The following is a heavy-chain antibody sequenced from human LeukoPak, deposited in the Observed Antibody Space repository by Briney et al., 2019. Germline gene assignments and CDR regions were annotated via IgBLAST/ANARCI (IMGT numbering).Heavy chain of an antibody. CDR1: GFTFSSYA. CDR3: ATTTAVRGWYDFDY. J-gene: IGHJ4*02. D-gene: IGHD6-19*01. CDR2: ISGSGGST. V-gene: IGHV3-23*01. Sequence: GGSLRLSCAASGFTFSSYAMSWVRQAPGKGLEWVSAISGSGGSTYYADSVKGRFTISRDNSKNTLYLQMNSLRAEDTAVYYCATTTAVRGWYDFDYWGQGTLVTVSS.